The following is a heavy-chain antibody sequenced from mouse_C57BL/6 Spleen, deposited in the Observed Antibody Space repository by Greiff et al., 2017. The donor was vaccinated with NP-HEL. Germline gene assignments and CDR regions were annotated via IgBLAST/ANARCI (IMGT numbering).Heavy chain of an antibody. CDR3: ARQTTVVSFDY. CDR1: GYTFTSYW. D-gene: IGHD1-1*01. J-gene: IGHJ2*01. Sequence: QVQLQQSGAELVKPGASVKLSCKASGYTFTSYWMHWVNQRPGQGLEWIGMIHPNSGSTNYNEKFKSKATLTVDKSSSTAYMQLSSLTSEDSAVYYCARQTTVVSFDYWGQGTTLTVSS. V-gene: IGHV1-64*01. CDR2: IHPNSGST.